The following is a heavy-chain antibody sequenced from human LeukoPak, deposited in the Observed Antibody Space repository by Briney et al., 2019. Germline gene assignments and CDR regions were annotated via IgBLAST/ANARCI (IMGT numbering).Heavy chain of an antibody. D-gene: IGHD5-24*01. Sequence: ASVKVSCKASGYTFTSYYMHWVRQAPGQGLEWMGIINPSGGSTSYAQKFQGRVTMTRDTSTSTVYMELSSLRSEDTAVYYCARDPEEMATIGYFQHWGQGTLVTVSS. CDR1: GYTFTSYY. J-gene: IGHJ1*01. V-gene: IGHV1-46*01. CDR3: ARDPEEMATIGYFQH. CDR2: INPSGGST.